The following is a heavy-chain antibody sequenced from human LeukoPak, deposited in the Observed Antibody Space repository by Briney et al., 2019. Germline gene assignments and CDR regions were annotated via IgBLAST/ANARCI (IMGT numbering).Heavy chain of an antibody. J-gene: IGHJ4*02. D-gene: IGHD3-22*01. CDR1: GVSISTYY. V-gene: IGHV4-59*01. Sequence: SSETLSLTCTVSGVSISTYYWSWIRQPPGKGLEWIGYIYYSGSTNYNPSLKSRVTISVDTSKNQFSLKLSSVTAADTAGYYCARSGYYDSSGYYYYFDYWGQGALVTVSS. CDR3: ARSGYYDSSGYYYYFDY. CDR2: IYYSGST.